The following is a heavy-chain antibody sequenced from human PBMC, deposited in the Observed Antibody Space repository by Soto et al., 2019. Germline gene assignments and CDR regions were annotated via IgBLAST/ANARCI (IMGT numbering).Heavy chain of an antibody. CDR2: IYYSGST. D-gene: IGHD3-22*01. Sequence: SETLSLTCTVSGGSISSYYWSWIRQPPGKGLEWIGYIYYSGSTNYNPSLKSRVTISVDTSKNQFSLKLSSVTAADTAVYYCARVSPQRGYYASSGYLGAFDIWGQGTMVTV. V-gene: IGHV4-59*01. CDR1: GGSISSYY. CDR3: ARVSPQRGYYASSGYLGAFDI. J-gene: IGHJ3*02.